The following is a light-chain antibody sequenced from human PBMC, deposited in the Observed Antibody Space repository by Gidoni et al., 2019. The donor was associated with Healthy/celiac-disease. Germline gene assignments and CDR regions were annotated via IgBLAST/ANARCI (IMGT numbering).Light chain of an antibody. CDR3: QQYNSYSRT. V-gene: IGKV1-5*03. CDR1: QSISSW. Sequence: DIQMTHSPSTLSASVGVRVTITCRASQSISSWLAWYQQKPGKAHKLLNYKASSLESGVPSRISGSGSGTELTPTISSLQPDDFANYYFQQYNSYSRTFGPGTKVEIK. J-gene: IGKJ1*01. CDR2: KAS.